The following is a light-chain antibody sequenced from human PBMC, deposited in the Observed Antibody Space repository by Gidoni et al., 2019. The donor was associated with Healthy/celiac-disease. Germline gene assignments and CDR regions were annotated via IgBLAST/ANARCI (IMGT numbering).Light chain of an antibody. CDR3: QVWDSSSDHPGV. CDR1: NIGSKS. CDR2: YDS. Sequence: SYVPTQPPPVSVAPGKTARITCGGNNIGSKSVHWYQQKPGQAPVLVIYYDSDRPSGIPERFSGSNSGNTATLTISRVEAGDEADYYCQVWDSSSDHPGVFGGGTKLTVL. V-gene: IGLV3-21*04. J-gene: IGLJ3*02.